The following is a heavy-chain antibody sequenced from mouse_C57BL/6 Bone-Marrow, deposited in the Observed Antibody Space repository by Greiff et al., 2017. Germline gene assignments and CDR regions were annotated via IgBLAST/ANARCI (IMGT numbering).Heavy chain of an antibody. CDR1: GFTFSSYG. V-gene: IGHV5-6*01. CDR3: ARHHMDY. CDR2: ISSGGSYT. Sequence: EVMLVESGGDLVKPGGSLKLSCAASGFTFSSYGMSWVRQTPDKRLEWVATISSGGSYTYYPDSVKGRFTISRDNAKNTLYLQMSSLKSEDTAMYYCARHHMDYGGQGTSVTVSS. J-gene: IGHJ4*01.